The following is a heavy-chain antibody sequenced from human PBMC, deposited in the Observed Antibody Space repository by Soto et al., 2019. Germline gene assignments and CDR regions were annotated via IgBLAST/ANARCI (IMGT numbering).Heavy chain of an antibody. D-gene: IGHD4-17*01. V-gene: IGHV3-53*01. Sequence: PRLSCAASGFTVSSNYTSWVRQAPGKGLEWVSVIYSGGSTYYADSVKGRFTISRDNSKNTLYLQMNSLRAEDTAVYYCARDGHYGDTYYGMDVWGQGTTVTVSS. J-gene: IGHJ6*02. CDR1: GFTVSSNY. CDR2: IYSGGST. CDR3: ARDGHYGDTYYGMDV.